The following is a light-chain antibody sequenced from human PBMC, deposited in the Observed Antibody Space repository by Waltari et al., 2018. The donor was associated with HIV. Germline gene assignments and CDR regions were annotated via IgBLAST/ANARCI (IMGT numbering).Light chain of an antibody. Sequence: QPALTQPPSASGSPGQAVTISCTGTSRDTGTYTYASWYQQHPGRAPNLLIYEVNKRPSGVPDRFSGSKSANTASLTVSGLQVADEADYYCSSYAGNNNYVFGTGTRVTVL. J-gene: IGLJ1*01. CDR1: SRDTGTYTY. V-gene: IGLV2-8*01. CDR2: EVN. CDR3: SSYAGNNNYV.